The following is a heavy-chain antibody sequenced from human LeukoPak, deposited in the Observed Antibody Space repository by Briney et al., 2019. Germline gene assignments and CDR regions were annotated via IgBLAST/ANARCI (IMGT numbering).Heavy chain of an antibody. CDR1: GYTFTGYY. CDR3: ARDPLRFSYYYYMDV. D-gene: IGHD3-3*01. CDR2: INPNSGGT. J-gene: IGHJ6*03. Sequence: GASVKVSCKASGYTFTGYYMHWVRQAPGQGLEWMGWINPNSGGTNYAQKFQGRVSMTTDTSISTAYMELSRLRSDDTAVYYCARDPLRFSYYYYMDVWGKGTTVTVSS. V-gene: IGHV1-2*02.